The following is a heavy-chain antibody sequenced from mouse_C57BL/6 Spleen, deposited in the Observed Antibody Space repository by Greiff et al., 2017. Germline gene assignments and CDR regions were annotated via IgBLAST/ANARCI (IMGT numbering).Heavy chain of an antibody. CDR2: ISSGSSTI. CDR3: ARRLTGPYYAMDY. J-gene: IGHJ4*01. V-gene: IGHV5-17*01. Sequence: EVHLVESGGGLVKPGGSLKLSCAASGFTFSDYGMHWVRQAPEKGLEWVAYISSGSSTIYYADTVKGRFTISSNNAKNTLFLQMTSLRSEDTAMYYCARRLTGPYYAMDYWGQGTSVTVSS. D-gene: IGHD4-1*01. CDR1: GFTFSDYG.